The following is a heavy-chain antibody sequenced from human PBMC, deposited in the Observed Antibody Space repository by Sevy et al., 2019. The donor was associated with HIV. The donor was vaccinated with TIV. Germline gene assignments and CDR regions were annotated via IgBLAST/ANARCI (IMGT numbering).Heavy chain of an antibody. CDR2: IYSGGST. J-gene: IGHJ6*02. D-gene: IGHD2-8*02. CDR3: ARDAGDYYYGMDV. CDR1: GFTVSSNY. V-gene: IGHV3-53*01. Sequence: GGSLRLSCAASGFTVSSNYMSWVRQAPGKGLEWVSVIYSGGSTYYADSVRGRFTISRDNSKNTLYLQMNSLRAEDTAVYYCARDAGDYYYGMDVWGQGITVTVSS.